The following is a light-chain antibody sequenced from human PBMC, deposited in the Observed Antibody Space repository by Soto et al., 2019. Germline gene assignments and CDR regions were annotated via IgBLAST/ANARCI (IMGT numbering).Light chain of an antibody. CDR3: QQYNSYWT. J-gene: IGKJ3*01. Sequence: DIQMTQSPSTLSASVGDRVTITCRASQSISSWLAWYQQKPGKAPKLLIYDASSLESGVPSRFSGSGSGTEFTLTISSLQPDVFATYYCQQYNSYWTFGPGTKVDIK. V-gene: IGKV1-5*01. CDR2: DAS. CDR1: QSISSW.